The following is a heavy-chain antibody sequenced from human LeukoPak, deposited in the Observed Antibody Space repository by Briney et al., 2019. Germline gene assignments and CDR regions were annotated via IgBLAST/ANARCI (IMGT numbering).Heavy chain of an antibody. Sequence: SETLSLTCAVYGGSFSSYFWSWIRQPPGKGLEWIGEINYSGSTNCNPSLKSRPTISVDASNNQFSLKLTSLIAADTTVYYCARASKMPRKLYYLYFMDGWGKGTTVTVSS. D-gene: IGHD2-2*01. CDR3: ARASKMPRKLYYLYFMDG. CDR1: GGSFSSYF. CDR2: INYSGST. J-gene: IGHJ6*03. V-gene: IGHV4-34*01.